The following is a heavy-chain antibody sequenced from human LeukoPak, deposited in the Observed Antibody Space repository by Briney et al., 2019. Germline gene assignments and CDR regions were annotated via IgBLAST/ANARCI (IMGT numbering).Heavy chain of an antibody. CDR2: IYYSGST. V-gene: IGHV4-59*01. CDR3: ARVTAGGSYYGPIFDY. D-gene: IGHD1-26*01. Sequence: SETLSLTCTVSGGSISSYYWSWIWQPPGKGLEWIGCIYYSGSTNYNPSLKSRVTISVDTSKNQFSLKLSSVTAADTAVYYCARVTAGGSYYGPIFDYWGQGTLVTVSS. CDR1: GGSISSYY. J-gene: IGHJ4*02.